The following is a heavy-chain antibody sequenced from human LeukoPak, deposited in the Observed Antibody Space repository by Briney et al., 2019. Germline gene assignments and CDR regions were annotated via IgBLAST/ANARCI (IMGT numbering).Heavy chain of an antibody. CDR1: GGSISRGGYY. CDR2: VYYSRST. V-gene: IGHV4-61*08. D-gene: IGHD1-26*01. Sequence: SETLSLTCTVSGGSISRGGYYWSWIRQHPGKGLEWIGYVYYSRSTNYNPSLKSRVTISVDTSKNQFSLKLSSVTAADTAVYYCASGSYAWDVDYWGQGTLVTVSS. J-gene: IGHJ4*02. CDR3: ASGSYAWDVDY.